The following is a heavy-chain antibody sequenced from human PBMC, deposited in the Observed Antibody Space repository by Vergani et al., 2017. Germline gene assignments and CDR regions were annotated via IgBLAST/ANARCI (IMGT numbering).Heavy chain of an antibody. CDR3: AKDRSGGSCYDY. D-gene: IGHD2-15*01. Sequence: EVQLLESGGGLVQPGGSLRLSCAASGFTFSSYAMSWVRQAPGKGLEWVSSISGNNDDVYYADSVKGRFTISRDNAKNSLYLDMSSLRAEDTAVYYCAKDRSGGSCYDYWGQGTLVTVSS. CDR1: GFTFSSYA. CDR2: ISGNNDDV. J-gene: IGHJ4*02. V-gene: IGHV3-23*01.